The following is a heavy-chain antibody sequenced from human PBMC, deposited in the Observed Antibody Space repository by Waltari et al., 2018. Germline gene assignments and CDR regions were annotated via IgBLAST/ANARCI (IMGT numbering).Heavy chain of an antibody. J-gene: IGHJ6*02. CDR2: IKSDGSST. V-gene: IGHV3-74*01. CDR1: GFTFSRYW. D-gene: IGHD6-19*01. CDR3: ARVATKTYSSPVPGRPYYYGMDV. Sequence: EEQLVESGGGLAQPGESLRLSCAASGFTFSRYWMDWVRQAPGRGLVWVSSIKSDGSSTTYADSVKGRFTISRDNAKNTLYVQMNRLRAEDTAVYYCARVATKTYSSPVPGRPYYYGMDVWGQGTTVTVSS.